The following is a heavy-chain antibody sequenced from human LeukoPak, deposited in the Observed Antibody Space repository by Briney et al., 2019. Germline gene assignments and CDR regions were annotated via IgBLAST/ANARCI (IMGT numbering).Heavy chain of an antibody. J-gene: IGHJ4*02. V-gene: IGHV1-2*02. CDR1: GYTFTSYY. Sequence: VASVKVSCKASGYTFTSYYMHWVRQAPGQGLEWMGWINPNSGGTNYAQKFQGRVTMTRDTSITTAYMELSRLRSDDTAVYYCARDPPQDEGAYDYWGQGTLVTVSS. D-gene: IGHD4/OR15-4a*01. CDR2: INPNSGGT. CDR3: ARDPPQDEGAYDY.